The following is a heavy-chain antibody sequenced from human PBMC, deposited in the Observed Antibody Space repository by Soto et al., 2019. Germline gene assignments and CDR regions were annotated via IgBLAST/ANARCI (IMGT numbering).Heavy chain of an antibody. CDR1: GFTFSNYA. V-gene: IGHV3-33*01. CDR2: IWYDGSKD. J-gene: IGHJ6*02. Sequence: QVQLVESGGGVVQPGRSLRLSCAASGFTFSNYAMHWVRQSPGKGLEWMAVIWYDGSKDYYADSVKGRFTISRDNSKNTLYLQMNSLRAEDTAVFYCARNEETMVRGLVGNYYYYYGMDVWGQGTTVTVSS. CDR3: ARNEETMVRGLVGNYYYYYGMDV. D-gene: IGHD3-10*01.